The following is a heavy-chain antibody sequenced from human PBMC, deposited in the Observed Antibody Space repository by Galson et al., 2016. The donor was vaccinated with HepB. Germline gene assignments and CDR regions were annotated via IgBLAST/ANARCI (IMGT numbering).Heavy chain of an antibody. D-gene: IGHD3-10*01. V-gene: IGHV1-2*06. CDR3: AREYYYGSGSYWGNWFDP. CDR2: INPNSGGT. J-gene: IGHJ5*02. Sequence: SVKVSCKASGYTFTGYYMHWVRRAPGQGLEWMGRINPNSGGTNYAQKFQGRVTMTRDTSISTAPMELSSLRSDDTAVYYCAREYYYGSGSYWGNWFDPWSQGSLGTVSS. CDR1: GYTFTGYY.